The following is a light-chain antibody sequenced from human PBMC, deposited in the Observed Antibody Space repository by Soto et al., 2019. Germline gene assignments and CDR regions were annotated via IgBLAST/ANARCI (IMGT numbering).Light chain of an antibody. J-gene: IGKJ1*01. V-gene: IGKV1-5*03. Sequence: DIQMTQSPSTLSASVGDRVTITCRASQSISSWLAWYQQKPGKAPKLLIYKASSLESGVPSRFSGSGSGTEFTLTITSLQPDDFATYYCQHYYGYSWTFGQGTKVEI. CDR3: QHYYGYSWT. CDR2: KAS. CDR1: QSISSW.